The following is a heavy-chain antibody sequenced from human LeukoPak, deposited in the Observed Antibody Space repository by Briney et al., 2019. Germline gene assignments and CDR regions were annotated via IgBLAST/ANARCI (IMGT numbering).Heavy chain of an antibody. CDR1: GYTFTSYD. J-gene: IGHJ6*03. V-gene: IGHV1-8*03. CDR2: MNPNNGNT. CDR3: ARSKHIMSYMDV. Sequence: ASVKVSCKASGYTFTSYDINWVRQATGQGLEWMGWMNPNNGNTGYAQKFQGRVTITRNTSISTAYMELSSLRSEDTAVYYCARSKHIMSYMDVWGKGTTVTVSS.